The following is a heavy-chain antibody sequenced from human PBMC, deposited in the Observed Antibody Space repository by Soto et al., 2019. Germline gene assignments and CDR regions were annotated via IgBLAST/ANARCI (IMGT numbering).Heavy chain of an antibody. V-gene: IGHV3-30*18. D-gene: IGHD6-25*01. J-gene: IGHJ6*02. CDR3: AKDLLRPGRAYGMDV. CDR1: GFPFSSYG. Sequence: QVQLVESGGGVVQPGRSLRLSCAASGFPFSSYGMHWVRQAPGKGLEWVAVISYDGSNKYYADSVKGRFTISRDNSKNTPYLQMNSLRAEDTAVYYCAKDLLRPGRAYGMDVWGQGTTVTVSS. CDR2: ISYDGSNK.